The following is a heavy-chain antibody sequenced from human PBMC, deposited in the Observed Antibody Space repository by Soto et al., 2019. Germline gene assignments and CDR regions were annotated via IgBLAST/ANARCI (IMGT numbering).Heavy chain of an antibody. V-gene: IGHV1-69*08. Sequence: QVRLVQSGAEVKKPGSSVKVSCKASGGPFRSYSISWVRQAPGPGLEWMGRIIPILGIPTYAQKFQGRVTITADKSTNTAYRELSSLGSEDTAVYYCAREAYCGGDCYSHGDYWGQGTLVTVSS. CDR3: AREAYCGGDCYSHGDY. CDR2: IIPILGIP. D-gene: IGHD2-21*02. J-gene: IGHJ4*02. CDR1: GGPFRSYS.